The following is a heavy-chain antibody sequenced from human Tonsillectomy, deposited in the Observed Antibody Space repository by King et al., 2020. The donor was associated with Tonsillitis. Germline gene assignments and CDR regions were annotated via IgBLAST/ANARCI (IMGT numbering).Heavy chain of an antibody. Sequence: QLVQSGGGVVQPGGSLRLSCAASGFTFRSYDMHWVRQAPGKGLEWVAVISYEGSNIYDAESVNGRFTISRDNSKNILYLQMNSLRAEDTVIYYFAKLRAVALFYFDYWGQGTLVTVSS. CDR2: ISYEGSNI. J-gene: IGHJ4*02. CDR1: GFTFRSYD. D-gene: IGHD6-19*01. V-gene: IGHV3-30*18. CDR3: AKLRAVALFYFDY.